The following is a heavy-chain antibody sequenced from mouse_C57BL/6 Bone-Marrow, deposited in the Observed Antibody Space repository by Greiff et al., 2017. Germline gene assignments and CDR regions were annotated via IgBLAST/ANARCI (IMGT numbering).Heavy chain of an antibody. CDR1: GYTFTSYW. Sequence: QVQLQQPGAELVMPGASVKLSCKASGYTFTSYWMHWVKQRPGQGLEWIGEIDPSDSYTNYNQKFKGKSTLTVDKSSSTAYMQLSSLTSEDSAVDYCARQTTVVDYYGMDYWGQGTSVTVSS. V-gene: IGHV1-69*01. CDR2: IDPSDSYT. D-gene: IGHD1-1*01. J-gene: IGHJ4*01. CDR3: ARQTTVVDYYGMDY.